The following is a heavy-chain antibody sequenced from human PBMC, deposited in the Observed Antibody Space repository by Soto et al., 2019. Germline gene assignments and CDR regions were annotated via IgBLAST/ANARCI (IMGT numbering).Heavy chain of an antibody. CDR3: LRIPHSTTSYYDHSYGMDV. J-gene: IGHJ6*02. D-gene: IGHD3-3*01. CDR1: GYSFPSQW. V-gene: IGHV5-51*01. CDR2: IYPADSDT. Sequence: GESLKISCTGSGYSFPSQWIGWVRQTPGKGLEWMGSIYPADSDTRYSPSFQGQVIISADKSIRTAYLEWSSLKASDSAIYFFLRIPHSTTSYYDHSYGMDVWGQGTRVTV.